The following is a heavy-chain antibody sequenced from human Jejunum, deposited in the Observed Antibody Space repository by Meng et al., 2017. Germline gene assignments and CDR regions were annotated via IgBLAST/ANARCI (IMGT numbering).Heavy chain of an antibody. D-gene: IGHD3-16*01. J-gene: IGHJ4*02. CDR3: ARGVGDIRFGFDY. CDR2: IYHSGRS. V-gene: IGHV4-4*02. Sequence: QVHLQAPGPGLGKPSGTLSRTCEVSGDSISSTSWWDWLRQPPGKGLEWIGEIYHSGRSNFIPSLKSRVSISLDESKNQFSLTLNSVTAADTAVYYCARGVGDIRFGFDYWGQGTLVTVSS. CDR1: GDSISSTSW.